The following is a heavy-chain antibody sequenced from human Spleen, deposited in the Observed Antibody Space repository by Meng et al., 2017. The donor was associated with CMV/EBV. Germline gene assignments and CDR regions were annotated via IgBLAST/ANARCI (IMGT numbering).Heavy chain of an antibody. Sequence: QVPWVQSGVEVREQGDTGKVSGKASGNTFTGYFMDWERQAPGQGLEWMGWINPKSGGKNYAQKFQGRVTMTRDTSISTAYMELSRLRSDDTAVYYCARESLRLGGFDYWGQGTLVTVSS. CDR2: INPKSGGK. CDR1: GNTFTGYF. CDR3: ARESLRLGGFDY. D-gene: IGHD3-16*01. J-gene: IGHJ4*02. V-gene: IGHV1-2*02.